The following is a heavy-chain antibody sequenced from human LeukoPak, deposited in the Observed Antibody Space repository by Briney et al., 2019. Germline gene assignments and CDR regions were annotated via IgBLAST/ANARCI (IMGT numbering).Heavy chain of an antibody. J-gene: IGHJ3*02. CDR1: GGSISSYY. Sequence: SETLSLTCTVSGGSISSYYWSWIRQPPGKGPDWIGYIYYTGSTYYNPSLKSRVTISVDTSKNQFSLKLNSVTAADTAVYYCARKSVAVRDAFDIWGQGTMVTVSS. D-gene: IGHD6-19*01. V-gene: IGHV4-59*01. CDR3: ARKSVAVRDAFDI. CDR2: IYYTGST.